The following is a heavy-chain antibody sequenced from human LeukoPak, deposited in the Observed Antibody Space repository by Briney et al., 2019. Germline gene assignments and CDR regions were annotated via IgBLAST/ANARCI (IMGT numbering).Heavy chain of an antibody. Sequence: PGGSLRLSCAASGFTFSRFDMHWVRQATGKGLEWVSAIDTAGDTYYPGSVKGRFTISRENAKNSLYLQMNSLRAGDTAVYYCAKGRGWEASYYYYYMDVWGKGTTVTISS. CDR1: GFTFSRFD. D-gene: IGHD1-26*01. CDR2: IDTAGDT. CDR3: AKGRGWEASYYYYYMDV. J-gene: IGHJ6*03. V-gene: IGHV3-13*01.